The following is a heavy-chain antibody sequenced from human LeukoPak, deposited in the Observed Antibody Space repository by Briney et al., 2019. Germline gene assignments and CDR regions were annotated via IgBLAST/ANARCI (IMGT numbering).Heavy chain of an antibody. CDR1: GFTFSIYS. V-gene: IGHV3-21*01. CDR3: ARDSAELDY. CDR2: ISSSSSYI. J-gene: IGHJ4*02. Sequence: PGGSLRLSCAASGFTFSIYSMNWVRQAPGKGLEWVSSISSSSSYIHYTDSVKGRFTISGDNAKNSLYLQMSSLTAEDTALYYCARDSAELDYWGQGTLVTVSS. D-gene: IGHD1-26*01.